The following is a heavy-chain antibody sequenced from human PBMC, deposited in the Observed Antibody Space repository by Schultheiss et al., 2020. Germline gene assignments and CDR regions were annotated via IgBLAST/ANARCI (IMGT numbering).Heavy chain of an antibody. J-gene: IGHJ4*02. CDR2: ISGSGGST. CDR1: GGSISSYY. D-gene: IGHD3-10*01. Sequence: ETLSLTCTVSGGSISSYYWSWIRQPPGKGLEWVSAISGSGGSTYYADSVKGRFTISRDNSKNTLYLQMNSLRAEDTAVYYCASEGSGSSSPDYWGQGTLVTVSS. CDR3: ASEGSGSSSPDY. V-gene: IGHV3-23*01.